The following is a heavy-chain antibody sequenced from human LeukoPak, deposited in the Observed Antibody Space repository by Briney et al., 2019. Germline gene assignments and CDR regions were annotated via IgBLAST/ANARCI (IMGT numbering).Heavy chain of an antibody. D-gene: IGHD6-6*01. CDR1: GFNVSGYW. CDR3: AKDWCGRSSGMCRFYYYYMDV. CDR2: IHTDGVIT. V-gene: IGHV3-74*01. Sequence: PGGSLRLSCAASGFNVSGYWIHWVRQAPGKGLMWVSRIHTDGVITNFADFVKGRFTISRDNSKNTLYLQMNSLTTEDTALYYCAKDWCGRSSGMCRFYYYYMDVWGKGTTVTVSS. J-gene: IGHJ6*03.